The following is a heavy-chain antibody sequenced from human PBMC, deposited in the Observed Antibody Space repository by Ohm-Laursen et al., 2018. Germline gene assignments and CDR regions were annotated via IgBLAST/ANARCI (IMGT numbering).Heavy chain of an antibody. D-gene: IGHD5-12*01. V-gene: IGHV3-23*01. CDR2: ISGSGGST. CDR1: GFSFSSYA. Sequence: SLRLSCTASGFSFSSYAMSWVRQAPGKGLEWVSAISGSGGSTYYADSVKGRFTISRDNSKNTLYLQMNSLRAEDTAVYYCAKEADVDNGAFDIWGQGTMVTVSS. CDR3: AKEADVDNGAFDI. J-gene: IGHJ3*02.